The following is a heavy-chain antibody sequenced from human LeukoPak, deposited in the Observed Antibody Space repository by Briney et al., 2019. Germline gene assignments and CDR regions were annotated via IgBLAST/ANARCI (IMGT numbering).Heavy chain of an antibody. Sequence: PSETLSLTCAVYGGSFSGYYWSWIRQPPGKGLEWIGEINHSGSTNYNPSLKSRVTISVDTSKNQFSLKLSSVTAADTAVYYCAGGFWGVPPVFDFWGKGKMVTVSS. CDR1: GGSFSGYY. D-gene: IGHD3-16*01. J-gene: IGHJ3*01. CDR3: AGGFWGVPPVFDF. CDR2: INHSGST. V-gene: IGHV4-34*01.